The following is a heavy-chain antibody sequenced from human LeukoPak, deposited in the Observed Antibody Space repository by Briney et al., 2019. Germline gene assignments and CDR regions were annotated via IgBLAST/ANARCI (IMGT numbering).Heavy chain of an antibody. CDR2: INQDGSEK. CDR1: GFTFRSRW. CDR3: ARDSEYSSSFAFDI. J-gene: IGHJ3*02. Sequence: PGGSLRLSCAASGFTFRSRWMSWVRQAPGKGLEWVANINQDGSEKYSVDSVKGRFTISRDNAKNSLYLQMNSLRAEDTAVYYCARDSEYSSSFAFDIWGQGTMLTVPS. V-gene: IGHV3-7*01. D-gene: IGHD6-13*01.